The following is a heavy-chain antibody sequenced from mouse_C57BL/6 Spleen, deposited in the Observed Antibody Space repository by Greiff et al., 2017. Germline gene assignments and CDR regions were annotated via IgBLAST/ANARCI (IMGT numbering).Heavy chain of an antibody. J-gene: IGHJ1*03. D-gene: IGHD2-3*01. CDR1: GYTFTSYW. Sequence: VQLQQPGTELVKPGASVKLSCKASGYTFTSYWMHWVKQRPGQGLEWIGNINPSNGGTNYNEKFKSKATLTVDKSSSTAYMQLSSLTSEDSAVYYCAFYDGYLHWYFDVWGTGTTVTVSS. CDR3: AFYDGYLHWYFDV. V-gene: IGHV1-53*01. CDR2: INPSNGGT.